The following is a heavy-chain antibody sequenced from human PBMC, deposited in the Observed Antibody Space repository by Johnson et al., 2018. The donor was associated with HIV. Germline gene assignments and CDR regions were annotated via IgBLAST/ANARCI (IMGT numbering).Heavy chain of an antibody. Sequence: VQLVESGGGLIQPGGSLRLSCAASGFTVSSNYMSWVRQAPGKGLEWVSGINWNGGSTGYADSVKGRFTISRDNAKNSLYLQMNSLRAEDTAVYYCARDDTEADGAFDIWGQGTMVTVSS. CDR2: INWNGGST. CDR3: ARDDTEADGAFDI. D-gene: IGHD2-2*02. CDR1: GFTVSSNY. J-gene: IGHJ3*02. V-gene: IGHV3-20*04.